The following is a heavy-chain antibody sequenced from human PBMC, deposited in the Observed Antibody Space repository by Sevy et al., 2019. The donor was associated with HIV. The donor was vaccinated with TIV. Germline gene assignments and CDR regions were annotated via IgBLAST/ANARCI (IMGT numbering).Heavy chain of an antibody. J-gene: IGHJ4*02. Sequence: SESLSLTCSVSGGSISGGAYYWGWIRQPPGMGLEWIGSISSSESTYSNPSLKRRVTMSIDTSKIQFSLSLHSVTAADTALASCARHSPGYIGGWSFDFWGQGTLVTVSS. D-gene: IGHD6-19*01. CDR3: ARHSPGYIGGWSFDF. CDR2: ISSSEST. V-gene: IGHV4-39*01. CDR1: GGSISGGAYY.